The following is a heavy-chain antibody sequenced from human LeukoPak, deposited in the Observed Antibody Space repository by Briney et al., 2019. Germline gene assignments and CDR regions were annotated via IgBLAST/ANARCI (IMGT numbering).Heavy chain of an antibody. D-gene: IGHD5-24*01. CDR3: ARGSDGYNYYYYYYMDV. Sequence: GRSLRLSCAASGFTFSNYGMHWVRQAPGKGLEWLAIMWYDGSIKYYADSAKGRFTISRDNSKNTVFLQMNSLRAEDTAVYYCARGSDGYNYYYYYYMDVWGKGTTVTVSS. V-gene: IGHV3-33*02. CDR1: GFTFSNYG. J-gene: IGHJ6*03. CDR2: MWYDGSIK.